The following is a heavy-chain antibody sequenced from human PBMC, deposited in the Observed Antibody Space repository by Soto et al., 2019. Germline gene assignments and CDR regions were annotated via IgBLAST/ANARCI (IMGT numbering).Heavy chain of an antibody. CDR1: GYSFTTYW. Sequence: GESLKISCKCSGYSFTTYWIAWVRQMPGKGLEWMGIIYPGDSDTRYSPSFQGQVTISADKSISTAYLQWSSLKASDTAMYYCARGRGYCISTSCYADNWFDPWGQGTLVTVSS. CDR2: IYPGDSDT. CDR3: ARGRGYCISTSCYADNWFDP. D-gene: IGHD2-2*01. V-gene: IGHV5-51*01. J-gene: IGHJ5*02.